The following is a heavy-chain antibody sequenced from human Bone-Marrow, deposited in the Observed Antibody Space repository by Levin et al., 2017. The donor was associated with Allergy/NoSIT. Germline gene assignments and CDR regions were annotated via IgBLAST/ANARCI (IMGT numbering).Heavy chain of an antibody. CDR3: AKGGLTVTTIPWFDP. V-gene: IGHV4-31*03. J-gene: IGHJ5*02. CDR1: GDTISSGGYY. Sequence: SETLSLTCTISGDTISSGGYYWSWIRQPPGKGLEWIGYIYYSGSTYYNPSLKIRVTISGDTSSNKFSLKVTSVTAADTAVYYCAKGGLTVTTIPWFDPWGPGTLVTVSS. CDR2: IYYSGST. D-gene: IGHD4-17*01.